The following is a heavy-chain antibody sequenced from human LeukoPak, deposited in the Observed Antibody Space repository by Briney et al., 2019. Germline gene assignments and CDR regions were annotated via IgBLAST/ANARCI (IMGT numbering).Heavy chain of an antibody. CDR2: IYHSGST. J-gene: IGHJ4*02. CDR1: GYSISSGYY. D-gene: IGHD6-19*01. Sequence: SETLSLTCTVSGYSISSGYYWGWIRQPPGKGLEWIGSIYHSGSTYYNPSLKSRVTISVDTSKNQLSLNLTSLTAADTAVYYCARRGSGWHNWGQGALVTVSS. CDR3: ARRGSGWHN. V-gene: IGHV4-38-2*02.